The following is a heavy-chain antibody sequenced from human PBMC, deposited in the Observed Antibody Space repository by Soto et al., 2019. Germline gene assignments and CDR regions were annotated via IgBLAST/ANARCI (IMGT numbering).Heavy chain of an antibody. CDR2: IYYSGST. J-gene: IGHJ5*02. Sequence: QLQLQESGPGLVKPSETLSLTCTVSGGSISSSSYYWGWIRQPPGKGLEWIGSIYYSGSTYYNPSLKSRVTISVDTSKNQFSLKLSSVTAADTAVYYCARHRRIYDFWSGPRWFDPWGQGTLVTVSS. D-gene: IGHD3-3*01. V-gene: IGHV4-39*01. CDR3: ARHRRIYDFWSGPRWFDP. CDR1: GGSISSSSYY.